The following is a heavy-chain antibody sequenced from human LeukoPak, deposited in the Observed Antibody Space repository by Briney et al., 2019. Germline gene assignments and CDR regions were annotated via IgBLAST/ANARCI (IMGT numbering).Heavy chain of an antibody. Sequence: GGSLRLSCAASGFTVSCNYMSWVRQAPGKGLEWVSVIYSGGSTYYADSVKGRFTISRDNSKNTLYLQMNSLRAEDTAVYYCARDSGDDFWSGYYGYWGQGTLVTVSS. V-gene: IGHV3-53*01. J-gene: IGHJ4*02. D-gene: IGHD3-3*01. CDR1: GFTVSCNY. CDR3: ARDSGDDFWSGYYGY. CDR2: IYSGGST.